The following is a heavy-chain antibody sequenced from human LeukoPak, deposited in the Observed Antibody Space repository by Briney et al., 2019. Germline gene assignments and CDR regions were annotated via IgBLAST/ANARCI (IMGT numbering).Heavy chain of an antibody. J-gene: IGHJ4*02. V-gene: IGHV3-53*01. D-gene: IGHD3-22*01. CDR3: AREEYDSSGYYFDY. CDR2: IYSGGST. CDR1: GFPVRSNY. Sequence: GGPLRLSCSASGFPVRSNYMRWVRQAPGRGVEGVSVIYSGGSTYYADSVKGRFTISRDNSKNTLYLQMNSLRAEDTALYYCAREEYDSSGYYFDYWGQGTLVTVSS.